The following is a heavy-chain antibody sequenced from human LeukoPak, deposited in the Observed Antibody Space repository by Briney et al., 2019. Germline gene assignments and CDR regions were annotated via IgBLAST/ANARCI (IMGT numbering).Heavy chain of an antibody. CDR1: GYTLTELS. V-gene: IGHV1-24*01. CDR2: FDPEDGET. CDR3: ATDNDAGYSSGPFDY. J-gene: IGHJ4*02. Sequence: GASVKVSCKVSGYTLTELSMHWVRQAPGKGLEWMGGFDPEDGETIYAQKFQGRVTMTEDTSTDTAYMELSSLRSEDTAVYYCATDNDAGYSSGPFDYWGQGTLVTVSS. D-gene: IGHD6-19*01.